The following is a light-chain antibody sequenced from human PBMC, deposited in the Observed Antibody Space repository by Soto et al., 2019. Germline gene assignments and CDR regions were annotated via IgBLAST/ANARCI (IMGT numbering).Light chain of an antibody. CDR2: EVS. CDR3: SSYTSRSTVV. J-gene: IGLJ2*01. V-gene: IGLV2-14*01. CDR1: SSDVGGYNY. Sequence: QSVLTQPASVSGSPGQSTTISCTGSSSDVGGYNYVSWYQQHPGKAPKLIIYEVSHRPSGVSNRFSGSKSGNTASLTISGLQAGDEADYYCSSYTSRSTVVFGGGTQLTVL.